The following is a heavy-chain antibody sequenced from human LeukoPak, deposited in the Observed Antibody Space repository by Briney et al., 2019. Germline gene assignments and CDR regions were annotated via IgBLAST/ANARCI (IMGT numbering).Heavy chain of an antibody. V-gene: IGHV5-51*01. CDR3: ARHGGRYCSSTSCYKYNWFDP. J-gene: IGHJ5*02. CDR1: GYSFPSFW. D-gene: IGHD2-2*02. CDR2: IYPGDSDS. Sequence: GESLKISCQGSGYSFPSFWIGWGRQIPGKGLEWMGIIYPGDSDSRYSPSFQGQVTISADKSSSTTYLQWSSLKASDTAMYYCARHGGRYCSSTSCYKYNWFDPWGQGTLVTVSS.